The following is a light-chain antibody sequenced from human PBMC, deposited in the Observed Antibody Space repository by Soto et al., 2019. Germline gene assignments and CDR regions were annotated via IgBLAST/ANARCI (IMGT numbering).Light chain of an antibody. V-gene: IGKV3-20*01. CDR1: QSVSSTY. CDR2: GAY. J-gene: IGKJ5*01. CDR3: QQYGGSPPIT. Sequence: VLTQSPGTLSLSPGERATISCRASQSVSSTYLAWYQHKPSQAPRLLIYGAYRRATGIPDRFSGSGSGTDFTLTISRLEPEDFAVYYCQQYGGSPPITFGQGTRLEIK.